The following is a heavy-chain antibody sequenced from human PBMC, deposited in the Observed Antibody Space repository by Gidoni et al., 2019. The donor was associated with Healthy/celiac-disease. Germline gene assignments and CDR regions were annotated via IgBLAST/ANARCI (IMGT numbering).Heavy chain of an antibody. CDR2: ISSSSSYI. J-gene: IGHJ6*02. Sequence: EVQLVESGGGLVKPGGSLRLSWAASGFTFSSDSMNWVRQAPGKGLEWVSSISSSSSYIYYADSVKGRFTISRDNAKNSLYLQMNSLRAEDTAVYYCARDGQQLAWGYYGMDVWGQGTTVTVSS. CDR3: ARDGQQLAWGYYGMDV. D-gene: IGHD6-13*01. V-gene: IGHV3-21*01. CDR1: GFTFSSDS.